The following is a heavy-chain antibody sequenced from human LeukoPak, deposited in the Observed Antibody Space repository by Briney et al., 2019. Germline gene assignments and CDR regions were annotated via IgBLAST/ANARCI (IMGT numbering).Heavy chain of an antibody. Sequence: SGGSPRLSCAASGFTVNSNYMSWVRQAPGKGLEWVSAIYTGGTRYYADSVRGRFSISRDNSKNTVYLQMNSLRDEDTAIYYCARGYNWDYDYMDVWGQGTT. V-gene: IGHV3-53*01. D-gene: IGHD1-20*01. CDR3: ARGYNWDYDYMDV. CDR2: IYTGGTR. CDR1: GFTVNSNY. J-gene: IGHJ6*03.